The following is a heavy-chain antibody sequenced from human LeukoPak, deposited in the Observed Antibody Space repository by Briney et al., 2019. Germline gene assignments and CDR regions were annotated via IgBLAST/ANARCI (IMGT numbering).Heavy chain of an antibody. D-gene: IGHD3-10*01. CDR3: ARHYGSGTYPLDY. V-gene: IGHV4-59*08. CDR2: IYSSGST. J-gene: IGHJ4*02. Sequence: SETLSLTCTVSGGSISGYYWSRIRQPPGKGLEWIGYIYSSGSTKYNPSLESRLTISVGTSKNQFSLKLSSMTAADTAVYYCARHYGSGTYPLDYWGQGTLVTVSS. CDR1: GGSISGYY.